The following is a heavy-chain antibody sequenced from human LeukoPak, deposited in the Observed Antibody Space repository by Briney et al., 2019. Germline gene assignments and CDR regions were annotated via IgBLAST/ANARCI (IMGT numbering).Heavy chain of an antibody. Sequence: GGSLRLSCAASGFTFSSYAMSWVRQAPGKGLEWVSAISGSGGSTYYADSVKGRFTISRDNSKNTLYLQMNSLRAEDTAVYYCAEVHDFWSGYYDYWGQGTLVTVSS. CDR2: ISGSGGST. D-gene: IGHD3-3*01. V-gene: IGHV3-23*01. CDR1: GFTFSSYA. CDR3: AEVHDFWSGYYDY. J-gene: IGHJ4*02.